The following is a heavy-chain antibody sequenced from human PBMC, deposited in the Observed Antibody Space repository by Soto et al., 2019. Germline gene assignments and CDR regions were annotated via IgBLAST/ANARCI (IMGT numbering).Heavy chain of an antibody. D-gene: IGHD2-15*01. CDR1: GFTFSNAW. J-gene: IGHJ4*02. Sequence: GGSLRLSCAASGFTFSNAWMSWVRQAPGKGLEWVGRIKSKTDGGTTDYAAPVKGRFTISRDDSKNTLYLQMNSLKTEDTAVYYCTTDGRDCSGGSCYPQDYLGQGTLVTVSS. CDR2: IKSKTDGGTT. CDR3: TTDGRDCSGGSCYPQDY. V-gene: IGHV3-15*01.